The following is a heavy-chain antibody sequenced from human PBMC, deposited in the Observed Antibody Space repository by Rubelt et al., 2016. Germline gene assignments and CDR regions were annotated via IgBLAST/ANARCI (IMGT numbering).Heavy chain of an antibody. CDR2: INPSGGST. D-gene: IGHD3-3*01. Sequence: QVQLVQPGAEVKKPGASVKVSCKASGYTFTSYYMHWVRQAPGQGLEWMGIINPSGGSTSYAKKFQGRVTMTRDTATSTVYMELSSLRSEDTAVYYCARSPRYDFEDNWFDPWGQGTLATVSS. J-gene: IGHJ5*02. CDR3: ARSPRYDFEDNWFDP. V-gene: IGHV1-46*01. CDR1: GYTFTSYY.